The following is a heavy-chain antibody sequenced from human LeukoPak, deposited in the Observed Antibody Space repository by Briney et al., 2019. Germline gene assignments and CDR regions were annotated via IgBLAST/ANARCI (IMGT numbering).Heavy chain of an antibody. CDR3: AKDTGTTVTTFDY. V-gene: IGHV3-23*01. D-gene: IGHD4-17*01. Sequence: GGSLRLSCAASGFTFSNYAMNWVRQAPGKGLEWVSAISGSGGSTYYADSVKGRFTISRDNSKNTLYLQMNSLRAEDTAVYYCAKDTGTTVTTFDYWGQGTLVTVSS. CDR1: GFTFSNYA. J-gene: IGHJ4*02. CDR2: ISGSGGST.